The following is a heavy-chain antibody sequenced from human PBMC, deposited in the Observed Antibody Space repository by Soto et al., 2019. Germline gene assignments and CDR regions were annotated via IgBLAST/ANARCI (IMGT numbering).Heavy chain of an antibody. CDR1: GGSISSGGYS. V-gene: IGHV4-30-2*01. CDR3: ARGMTTVTTFDY. Sequence: PSETLSLTCAVSGGSISSGGYSCNWIRQPPGKGLEWIGYIYHSGSTYYNPSLKSRVTISVDRSKNQFSLKLSPVTAADTAVYYCARGMTTVTTFDYWGQGTPVTVSS. CDR2: IYHSGST. D-gene: IGHD4-17*01. J-gene: IGHJ4*02.